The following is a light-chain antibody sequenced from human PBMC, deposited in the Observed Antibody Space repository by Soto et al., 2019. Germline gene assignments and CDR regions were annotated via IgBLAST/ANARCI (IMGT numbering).Light chain of an antibody. CDR2: AAS. J-gene: IGKJ1*01. Sequence: AIQMTQSPSSLSASVGDRVTITCRASQGIRNDLGWYQQKPGKAPKLLIYAASSLQSGVPSRFSGSGSATDFTLTISSLQREDFATYYCLQDYNYPWTFGQGTKVDIK. CDR3: LQDYNYPWT. CDR1: QGIRND. V-gene: IGKV1-6*01.